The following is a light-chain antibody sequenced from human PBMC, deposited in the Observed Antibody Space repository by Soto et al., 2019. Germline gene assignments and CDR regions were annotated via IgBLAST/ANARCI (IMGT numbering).Light chain of an antibody. CDR3: QQARRFPIT. CDR2: AAS. J-gene: IGKJ5*01. Sequence: DIRMTQSPSSLSASVGDTVTISCRASQDISNWLAWYQQKPGEAPKFLIYAASNLQSGVPSKFSVSGSGTDFTLTISSLQPEDFAVYYCQQARRFPITFGQGTRLEIK. CDR1: QDISNW. V-gene: IGKV1-12*01.